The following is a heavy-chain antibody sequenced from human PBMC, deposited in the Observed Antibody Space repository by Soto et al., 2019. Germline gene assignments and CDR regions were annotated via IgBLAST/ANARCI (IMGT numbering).Heavy chain of an antibody. D-gene: IGHD6-13*01. J-gene: IGHJ4*02. Sequence: GGSLRLSCAAFGFTFSSYAMHWVRQAPGKGLEWVAVISYDGSNKYYADSVKGRFTISRDNSKNTLYLQMNSLRAEDTAVYYWAREEAAAGTGFDYWGQGTLVTVSS. CDR2: ISYDGSNK. CDR1: GFTFSSYA. CDR3: AREEAAAGTGFDY. V-gene: IGHV3-30-3*01.